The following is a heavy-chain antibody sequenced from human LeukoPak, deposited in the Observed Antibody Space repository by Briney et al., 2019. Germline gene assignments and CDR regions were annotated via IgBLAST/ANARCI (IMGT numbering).Heavy chain of an antibody. D-gene: IGHD5-18*01. CDR2: ISSSSSTI. CDR1: GFTFSSNS. V-gene: IGHV3-48*01. Sequence: GGSLRLSCAASGFTFSSNSMNWVRQAPGKGLEWVSYISSSSSTIYYADSVKGRFTISRDNAKNSLYLQMNSLRAEDTAVYYCAVTAMVNYYYYYGMDVWGQGTTVTVSS. J-gene: IGHJ6*02. CDR3: AVTAMVNYYYYYGMDV.